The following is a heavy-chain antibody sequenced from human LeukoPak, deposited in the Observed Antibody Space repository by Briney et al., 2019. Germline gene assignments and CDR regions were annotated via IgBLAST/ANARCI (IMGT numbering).Heavy chain of an antibody. D-gene: IGHD2-15*01. CDR2: IYPSGST. CDR1: GGSISSGSFY. CDR3: ARFSCSGGSCYPDY. V-gene: IGHV4-61*02. Sequence: SETLSLTCTVSGGSISSGSFYWSWIRQPAGKGLEWIGRIYPSGSTNYNPSLKSRVTISVDTSKNQFSLRLSSVTAADTALYYCARFSCSGGSCYPDYWGQGTLVTVSS. J-gene: IGHJ4*02.